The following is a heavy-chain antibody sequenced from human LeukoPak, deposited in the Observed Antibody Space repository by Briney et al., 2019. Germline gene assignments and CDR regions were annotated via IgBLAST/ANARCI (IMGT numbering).Heavy chain of an antibody. J-gene: IGHJ4*02. CDR1: GGSFSGYY. D-gene: IGHD6-19*01. CDR3: ASSNSSGFY. V-gene: IGHV4-34*01. CDR2: INHSGST. Sequence: SETLSLTCAVYGGSFSGYYWSWIRQPPGKGLEWIGEINHSGSTNYNPSLKSRVTISVDTSKNQFSLKLSSVTAADTAVYYCASSNSSGFYWGQGTLVTVSS.